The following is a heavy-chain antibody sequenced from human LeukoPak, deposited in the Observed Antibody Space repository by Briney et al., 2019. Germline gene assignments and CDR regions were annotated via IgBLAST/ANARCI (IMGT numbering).Heavy chain of an antibody. Sequence: SETLSLTCTVSGGSISSYYWSWIRQPPGKGLEWIGYIYYSGSTNYNPSLKSRVTISVDTSKYQFSLKLSSVTAADTAVYYCARGGAHSPFDYWGQGTLVTVSS. CDR3: ARGGAHSPFDY. CDR1: GGSISSYY. CDR2: IYYSGST. V-gene: IGHV4-59*01. D-gene: IGHD3-16*01. J-gene: IGHJ4*02.